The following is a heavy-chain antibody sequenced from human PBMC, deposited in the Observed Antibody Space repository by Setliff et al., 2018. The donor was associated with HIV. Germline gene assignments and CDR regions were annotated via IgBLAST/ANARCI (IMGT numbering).Heavy chain of an antibody. Sequence: ASVKVSCKASGYTFTGYYMHWVRQAPGQGLEWMGWISGYNGNTNYAQKFQGRLTMTTDTSTSTAYMELRGLRSDDTAVYYCARANVPYSNFWSFSYSLPYYFDYWGQGTLVTVSS. CDR3: ARANVPYSNFWSFSYSLPYYFDY. D-gene: IGHD3-3*01. V-gene: IGHV1-18*04. CDR1: GYTFTGYY. CDR2: ISGYNGNT. J-gene: IGHJ4*02.